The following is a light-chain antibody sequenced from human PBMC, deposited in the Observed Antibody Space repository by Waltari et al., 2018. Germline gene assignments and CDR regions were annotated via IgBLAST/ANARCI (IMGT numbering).Light chain of an antibody. J-gene: IGKJ2*03. Sequence: DIQMTQSPSTLSASVGERVTITCRASQTVNNWLAWYQQKPGKTPKLLIYEASTLETGVPSRFSGSGSGTEFTLTISSLQPDDSATYYCQQYSSFPHYSFGQGTKLEIK. CDR2: EAS. CDR1: QTVNNW. CDR3: QQYSSFPHYS. V-gene: IGKV1-5*03.